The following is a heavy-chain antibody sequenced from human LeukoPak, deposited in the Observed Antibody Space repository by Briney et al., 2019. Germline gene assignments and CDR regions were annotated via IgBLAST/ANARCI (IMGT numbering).Heavy chain of an antibody. CDR3: ARVRDGYNLGAFDI. D-gene: IGHD5-24*01. V-gene: IGHV4-59*12. CDR2: IYYSGST. CDR1: GGSISSYY. Sequence: SETLSLTCTVSGGSISSYYWSWIRQPPGKGLEWIGYIYYSGSTNYNPSLKSRVTISVDTSKNQFSLKLSSVTAADTAVYYCARVRDGYNLGAFDIWGKGTTVTVSS. J-gene: IGHJ6*04.